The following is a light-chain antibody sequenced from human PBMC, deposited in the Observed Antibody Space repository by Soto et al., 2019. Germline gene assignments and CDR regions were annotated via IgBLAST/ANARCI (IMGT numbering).Light chain of an antibody. Sequence: EIVLTQSPGTVSLSPGERATLSCRASQSVSRSYLAWYQQKPGQAPRLLIYDASHRATGIPARFGGSGSGTDFTLTISSLEPDDFAVYYCQQRSNWPITFGQGTRLEIK. CDR2: DAS. CDR3: QQRSNWPIT. V-gene: IGKV3-11*01. CDR1: QSVSRSY. J-gene: IGKJ5*01.